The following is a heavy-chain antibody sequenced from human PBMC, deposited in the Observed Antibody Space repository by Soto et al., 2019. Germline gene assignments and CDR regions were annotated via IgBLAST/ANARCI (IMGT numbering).Heavy chain of an antibody. CDR2: IIPIFGTA. J-gene: IGHJ3*02. Sequence: QVQLVQSGAEVKQPGSSVKVSCKASGGTFSSYAISWVRQAPGQGLEWMGGIIPIFGTANYAQKFQGRVTITADESTSTAYMELSSLRSEDTAVYYCARDTNMVRGVIIGAFDIWGQGTMVTVSS. D-gene: IGHD3-10*01. V-gene: IGHV1-69*01. CDR3: ARDTNMVRGVIIGAFDI. CDR1: GGTFSSYA.